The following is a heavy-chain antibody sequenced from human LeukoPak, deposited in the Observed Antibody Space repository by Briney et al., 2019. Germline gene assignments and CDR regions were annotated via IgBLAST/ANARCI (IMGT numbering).Heavy chain of an antibody. Sequence: SETLSLTCAVHGGSFSGYYWSWIRQPPGKGLEWIGEINHSGSTNYNPSLKSRVTISVDTSKNQFSLKLSSVTAADTAVYYCARGRYGIAAGWGQGTLVTVSS. V-gene: IGHV4-34*01. CDR1: GGSFSGYY. J-gene: IGHJ4*02. D-gene: IGHD6-13*01. CDR3: ARGRYGIAAG. CDR2: INHSGST.